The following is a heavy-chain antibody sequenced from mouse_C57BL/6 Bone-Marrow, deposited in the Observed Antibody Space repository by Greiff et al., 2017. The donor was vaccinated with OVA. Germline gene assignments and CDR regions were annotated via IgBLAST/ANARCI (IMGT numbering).Heavy chain of an antibody. CDR2: IHPNSGST. Sequence: QVQLQQPGAELVKPGASVKLSCKASGYTFTSYWMHWVKQRPGQGLEWIGMIHPNSGSTNYNEKFKSKATLTVDKSYSTAYMQLSSLTSEDSSVYYCASGHCHNWYFDVGGTGTTVTVSS. CDR1: GYTFTSYW. CDR3: ASGHCHNWYFDV. V-gene: IGHV1-64*01. J-gene: IGHJ1*03.